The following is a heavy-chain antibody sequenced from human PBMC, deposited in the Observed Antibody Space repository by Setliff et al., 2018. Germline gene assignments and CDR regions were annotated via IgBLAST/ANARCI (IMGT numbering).Heavy chain of an antibody. J-gene: IGHJ4*02. V-gene: IGHV3-74*01. CDR1: GFTFSSYW. CDR2: INSDGSTT. Sequence: LRLSCAASGFTFSSYWVHWVRQAPGRGLVWVSRINSDGSTTNYADSVKGRFTISRDNAKNTLYLQMNSLRAEDTAVYYCARDDGRTWLLDCWGQGTLVTVSS. CDR3: ARDDGRTWLLDC. D-gene: IGHD5-12*01.